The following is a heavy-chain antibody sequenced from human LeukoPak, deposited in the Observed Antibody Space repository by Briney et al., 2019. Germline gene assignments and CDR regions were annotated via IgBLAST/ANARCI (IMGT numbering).Heavy chain of an antibody. CDR3: ANFETVSAKPFEY. D-gene: IGHD2/OR15-2a*01. CDR2: ISGNSVYI. CDR1: GFSFSSFG. J-gene: IGHJ4*02. V-gene: IGHV3-21*01. Sequence: PGGSLRLSCAASGFSFSSFGMNWVRQAPGRGLEWVSSISGNSVYIYYADSMRGRFTISRDNAKNSLYLQMNYLRAEDTAVYYCANFETVSAKPFEYRGQGTLVTVSS.